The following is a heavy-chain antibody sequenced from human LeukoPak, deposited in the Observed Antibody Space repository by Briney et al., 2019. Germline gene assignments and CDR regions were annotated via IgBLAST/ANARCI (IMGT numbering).Heavy chain of an antibody. D-gene: IGHD3-10*01. CDR1: GGSISSYY. J-gene: IGHJ4*02. V-gene: IGHV4-59*08. CDR3: ATQGWFGESPFDY. CDR2: IYYSGST. Sequence: SETLSLTCTVSGGSISSYYWSWIRQPPGKGLEWVGYIYYSGSTNYNPSLKSRVTISVDTSKNQFSLKLSSVTAADTAVYYCATQGWFGESPFDYWGQGTLVTVSS.